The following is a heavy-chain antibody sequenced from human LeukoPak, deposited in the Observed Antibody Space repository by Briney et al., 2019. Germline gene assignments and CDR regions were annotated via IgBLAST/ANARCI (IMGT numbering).Heavy chain of an antibody. J-gene: IGHJ6*02. Sequence: ASVKVSCKASGYTFISYGISWVRQAPGQGLEWMGWISAHNGNTIYAQKFQGRVTLTTDTSTSTADMELRSLTSDDTALYFCARQRRSLRAWPHYYYNGMDVWGQGTTVTVSS. CDR2: ISAHNGNT. CDR3: ARQRRSLRAWPHYYYNGMDV. CDR1: GYTFISYG. V-gene: IGHV1-18*01. D-gene: IGHD6-25*01.